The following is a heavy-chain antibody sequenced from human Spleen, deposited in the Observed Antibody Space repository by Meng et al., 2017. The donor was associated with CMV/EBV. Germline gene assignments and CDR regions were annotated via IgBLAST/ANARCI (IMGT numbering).Heavy chain of an antibody. CDR3: ARDPGSGWYYFDS. J-gene: IGHJ4*02. CDR1: GFTFSSYA. CDR2: ISGSGYAST. Sequence: GESLKISCAASGFTFSSYAMSWVRQAPEKGLEWVSTISGSGYASTYYADSVKGRFTISRDIPKNTLYLQMSSLRPEDTAVYYCARDPGSGWYYFDSWGQGTLVTVSS. D-gene: IGHD6-19*01. V-gene: IGHV3-23*01.